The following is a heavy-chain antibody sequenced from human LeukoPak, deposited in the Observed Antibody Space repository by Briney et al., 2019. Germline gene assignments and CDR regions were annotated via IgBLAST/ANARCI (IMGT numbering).Heavy chain of an antibody. V-gene: IGHV1-46*01. CDR3: ARGGLDNYYDSSGYILYNWFDP. CDR1: GYTFTSYY. D-gene: IGHD3-22*01. Sequence: ASVKVSCKASGYTFTSYYMHWVRQAPGQGLEWMGIINTSGVSTSYAQKFQGRVTMTRHTSTSTVYMELSSLRSEDTAVYYCARGGLDNYYDSSGYILYNWFDPWGQGTLVTVSS. J-gene: IGHJ5*02. CDR2: INTSGVST.